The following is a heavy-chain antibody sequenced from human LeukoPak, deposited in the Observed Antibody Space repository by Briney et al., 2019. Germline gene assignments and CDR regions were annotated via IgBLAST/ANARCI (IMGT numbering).Heavy chain of an antibody. Sequence: KTSETLSLTCTVSGGSITSDFWSWIRQPPGKGLESIGYIYYSGSTNYNPSLKSRVTISVDTSKNQFSLKLSSVTAADTAVYYCERVASVGATRALDYWGQGTLVTVSS. V-gene: IGHV4-59*01. J-gene: IGHJ4*02. CDR1: GGSITSDF. D-gene: IGHD1-26*01. CDR3: ERVASVGATRALDY. CDR2: IYYSGST.